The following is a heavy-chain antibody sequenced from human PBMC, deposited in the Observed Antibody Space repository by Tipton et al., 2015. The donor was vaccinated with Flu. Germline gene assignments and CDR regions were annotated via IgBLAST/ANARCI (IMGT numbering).Heavy chain of an antibody. V-gene: IGHV4-59*01. Sequence: LRLSCTVSGDSISNFYWSWIRQPPGKGLEWIGYDYYSGSTNYNPSLKSRVTISVDTSKNQFSLKLSSVTAADTAVYYCARGGYDFWSGYYPFDYWGQGTLVTVSS. CDR2: DYYSGST. CDR1: GDSISNFY. CDR3: ARGGYDFWSGYYPFDY. D-gene: IGHD3-3*01. J-gene: IGHJ4*02.